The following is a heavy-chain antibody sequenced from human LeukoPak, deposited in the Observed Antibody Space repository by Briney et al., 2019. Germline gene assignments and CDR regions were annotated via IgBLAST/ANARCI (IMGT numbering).Heavy chain of an antibody. D-gene: IGHD3-22*01. CDR2: ISTSDRAI. V-gene: IGHV3-48*02. CDR1: GFTFSNYN. CDR3: ARVPLYDRSGYYFDY. Sequence: PGGSLRLSCAASGFTFSNYNMNWVRQAPRKGLEWVSYISTSDRAIFYEDSVKARFTISRDNAKNSLFLQMNSLRDEDTAVYYCARVPLYDRSGYYFDYWGLGTLVTVSS. J-gene: IGHJ4*02.